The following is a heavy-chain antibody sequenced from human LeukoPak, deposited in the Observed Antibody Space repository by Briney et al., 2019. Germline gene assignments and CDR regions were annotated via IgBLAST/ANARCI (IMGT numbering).Heavy chain of an antibody. J-gene: IGHJ4*02. CDR1: GFTYSSYW. Sequence: GGSLRLXCAASGFTYSSYWMSWVRLAPGKGLEWVANIKQDGSEKYYVDSVKGRFTISRDNAKNSLYPQMNSLRAEDTAVYYCARSLWFGELYGAGFDYWGQGTLVTVSS. CDR2: IKQDGSEK. CDR3: ARSLWFGELYGAGFDY. V-gene: IGHV3-7*01. D-gene: IGHD3-10*01.